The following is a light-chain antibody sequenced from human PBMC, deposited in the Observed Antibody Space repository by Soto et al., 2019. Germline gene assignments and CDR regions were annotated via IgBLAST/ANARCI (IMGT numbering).Light chain of an antibody. CDR3: QHRAGWPPALT. CDR1: ESVSNS. J-gene: IGKJ4*01. V-gene: IGKV3-11*01. CDR2: NAS. Sequence: ETVLTQSPATLSLSPGERATLSCRASESVSNSLAWYQHKPGQAPRLLIYNASNRATGIPARFSGSGSGTDFTLTISSLEPEDFAVYFCQHRAGWPPALTFGGGTRW.